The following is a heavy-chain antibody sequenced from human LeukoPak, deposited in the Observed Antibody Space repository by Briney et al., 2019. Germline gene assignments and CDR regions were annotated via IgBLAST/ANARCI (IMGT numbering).Heavy chain of an antibody. V-gene: IGHV3-23*01. CDR3: ARVQGLIDPFDI. CDR1: GLTLSNSA. CDR2: ISRSGENT. D-gene: IGHD6-19*01. J-gene: IGHJ3*02. Sequence: GGFLRLSCAASGLTLSNSAMGWVRQAPGKGLEWVSVISRSGENTYYADSVKGRFTVSRDSSKNTLYVQMNSLRAEDTARYYCARVQGLIDPFDIWGQGTLVTVSS.